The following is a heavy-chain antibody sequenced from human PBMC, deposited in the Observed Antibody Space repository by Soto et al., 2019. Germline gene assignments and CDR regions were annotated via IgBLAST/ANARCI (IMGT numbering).Heavy chain of an antibody. CDR3: ARAINQYYYDSSGSEPHDWFDP. V-gene: IGHV3-30-3*01. Sequence: PGGSLRLSCAASGFTFSSYAMHWVRQAPGKGLEWVAVISYDGSNKYYADSVKGRFTISRDNSKNTLYLQMNSLRAEDTAVYYCARAINQYYYDSSGSEPHDWFDPWGQGTLVTVSS. CDR2: ISYDGSNK. D-gene: IGHD3-22*01. CDR1: GFTFSSYA. J-gene: IGHJ5*02.